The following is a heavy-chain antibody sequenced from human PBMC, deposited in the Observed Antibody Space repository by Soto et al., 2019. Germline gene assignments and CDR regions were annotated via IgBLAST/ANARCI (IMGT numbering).Heavy chain of an antibody. Sequence: PGGSLRLSCAASGFTFSSYSMNWVRQAPGKGLEWVSSISSSSSYIYYAAPVKGRFTISRDDSKNTLYLQMNSLKTEDTAVYYCATNPLYWGRGTLVTVSS. V-gene: IGHV3-21*03. CDR2: ISSSSSYI. CDR3: ATNPLY. J-gene: IGHJ4*02. CDR1: GFTFSSYS.